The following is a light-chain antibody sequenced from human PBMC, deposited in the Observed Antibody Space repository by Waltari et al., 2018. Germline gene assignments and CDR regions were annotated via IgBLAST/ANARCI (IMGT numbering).Light chain of an antibody. Sequence: EIVLTQSPATLSLSPGERATLSCRASQSVSSSLGWYQQRPGQAPRLLIYDASSRATGIPARFSGSGSGTDFTLTINSLEPEDFAVYYCQQRSKWPITFGQGTRLEIK. V-gene: IGKV3-11*01. CDR2: DAS. CDR1: QSVSSS. J-gene: IGKJ5*01. CDR3: QQRSKWPIT.